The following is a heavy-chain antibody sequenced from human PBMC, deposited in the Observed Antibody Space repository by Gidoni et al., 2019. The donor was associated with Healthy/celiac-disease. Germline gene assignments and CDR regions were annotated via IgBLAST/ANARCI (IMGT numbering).Heavy chain of an antibody. CDR1: GGSISSGGYY. D-gene: IGHD5-18*01. CDR2: IYYSGST. Sequence: QVQLQESGPGLVTPSQTLSLTCTVAGGSISSGGYYWSWIRQHPGKGLEWIGYIYYSGSTYYNPSLKSRVTISVDTSKNQFSRKLSSVTAADTAVYYCARVWIQLWLRNDAFDIWGQGTMVTVSS. CDR3: ARVWIQLWLRNDAFDI. J-gene: IGHJ3*02. V-gene: IGHV4-31*03.